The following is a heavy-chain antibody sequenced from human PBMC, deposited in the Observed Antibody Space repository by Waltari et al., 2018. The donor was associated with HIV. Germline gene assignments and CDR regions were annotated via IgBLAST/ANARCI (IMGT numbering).Heavy chain of an antibody. Sequence: QVQLVESGGGVVQPGRSLRLSCAASGFTFSNYFMHWVRLAPGKGPEWLTFIAYDGSSKYYADSVKGRFTISRDNSKNTLYLQMNSLRPEDTAVYYCVKDVGATYFDYWGQGTLVTVSS. V-gene: IGHV3-30*18. CDR1: GFTFSNYF. CDR3: VKDVGATYFDY. J-gene: IGHJ4*02. D-gene: IGHD1-26*01. CDR2: IAYDGSSK.